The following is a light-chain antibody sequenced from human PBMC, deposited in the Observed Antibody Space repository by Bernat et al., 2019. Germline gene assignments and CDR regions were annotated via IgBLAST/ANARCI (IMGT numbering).Light chain of an antibody. CDR3: LQGYSTTGT. V-gene: IGKV1-17*01. J-gene: IGKJ1*01. CDR2: AAS. Sequence: VGDRVTITCRASQGISHYFSWYQQKPGKAPKRLIYAASSLESGVPSRFSGSGSGTEITLTISSLQPEEFAAYYCLQGYSTTGTVSQGSKVEIK. CDR1: QGISHY.